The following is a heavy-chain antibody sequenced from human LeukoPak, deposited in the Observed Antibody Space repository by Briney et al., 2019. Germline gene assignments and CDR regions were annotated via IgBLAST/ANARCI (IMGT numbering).Heavy chain of an antibody. Sequence: ASVKVSCKASGYTFTSYGISWVRQAPGQGLEGMGWSSAYNGNTNYAQMLQGRVTMTTDTSTSTAYMELRSLRSDDTAVYYCARRTRDYYDSSALHYWGQGTLVTVSS. CDR1: GYTFTSYG. J-gene: IGHJ4*02. V-gene: IGHV1-18*01. CDR2: SSAYNGNT. D-gene: IGHD3-22*01. CDR3: ARRTRDYYDSSALHY.